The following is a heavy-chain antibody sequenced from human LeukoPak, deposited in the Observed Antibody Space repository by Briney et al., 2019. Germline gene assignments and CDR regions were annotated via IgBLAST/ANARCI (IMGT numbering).Heavy chain of an antibody. D-gene: IGHD3-3*01. CDR2: IYYNGNT. J-gene: IGHJ4*02. Sequence: PSETLSLTCTVSGGSISSSDYYWGWIRQPPGRGREWVGNIYYNGNTYYNPSLKSRVTISVDTSKNQFSLKLSSVTAADTAVYYCARHYDFWSGALDYWGQGTLVTVSS. CDR1: GGSISSSDYY. CDR3: ARHYDFWSGALDY. V-gene: IGHV4-39*01.